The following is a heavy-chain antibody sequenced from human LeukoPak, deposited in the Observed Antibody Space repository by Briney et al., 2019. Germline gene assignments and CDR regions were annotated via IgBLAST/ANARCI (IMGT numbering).Heavy chain of an antibody. CDR2: ISGSGDKS. CDR1: GFTFGTYA. D-gene: IGHD6-19*01. Sequence: GGSLRLSCAASGFTFGTYAMSWVRQAPGKGLEWVSAISGSGDKSYYADSVKGRFTISRDNSKNTLYLQMNSLRAEDTAVYYCARDGNPAVAALKGFDYWGQGTLVTVSS. CDR3: ARDGNPAVAALKGFDY. J-gene: IGHJ4*02. V-gene: IGHV3-23*01.